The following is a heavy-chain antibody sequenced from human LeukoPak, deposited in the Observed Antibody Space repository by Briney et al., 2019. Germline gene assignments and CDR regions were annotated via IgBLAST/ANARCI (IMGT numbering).Heavy chain of an antibody. V-gene: IGHV4-39*06. D-gene: IGHD2-2*01. CDR2: IYYSGST. CDR3: ARDVRVPAATPPNYYYYYMDV. J-gene: IGHJ6*03. CDR1: GGSISSSSYY. Sequence: PSETLSLTCTVSGGSISSSSYYWGWIRQPPGKGLEWIGSIYYSGSTYYNPSLKSRVTISVDTSKNQFTLKLSSVTAADTAVYYCARDVRVPAATPPNYYYYYMDVWGKGTTVTVSS.